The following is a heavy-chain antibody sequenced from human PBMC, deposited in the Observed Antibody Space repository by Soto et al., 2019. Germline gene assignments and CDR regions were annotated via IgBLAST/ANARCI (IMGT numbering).Heavy chain of an antibody. V-gene: IGHV3-23*01. D-gene: IGHD5-18*01. CDR2: LSGSGGST. CDR1: GFTFSSYA. Sequence: EVQLLESGGGLVQPGGSLRLSCAASGFTFSSYAMSWVRQAPGKGLEWVSALSGSGGSTYYADSVKGRFTISRDNSKNPXSLQMNSLRAEDTAVYYCEKHTSMVRGVYYYYGMDVWGQGTTVTVSS. J-gene: IGHJ6*02. CDR3: EKHTSMVRGVYYYYGMDV.